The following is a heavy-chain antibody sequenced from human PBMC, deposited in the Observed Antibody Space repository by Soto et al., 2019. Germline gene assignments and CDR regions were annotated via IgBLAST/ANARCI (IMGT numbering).Heavy chain of an antibody. CDR1: GFTFSSYA. V-gene: IGHV3-30-3*01. Sequence: QVQLVESGGGVVQPGRSLRLSCAASGFTFSSYAMHWVRQAPGKGLEWVAVISYDGSNKYYADSVKGRFTITRDNSXTXXVQMNSLRAEDTAVYYWVRDKSPYSSGWHNRHFDYWGQGTLVTVSS. CDR2: ISYDGSNK. D-gene: IGHD6-19*01. CDR3: VRDKSPYSSGWHNRHFDY. J-gene: IGHJ4*02.